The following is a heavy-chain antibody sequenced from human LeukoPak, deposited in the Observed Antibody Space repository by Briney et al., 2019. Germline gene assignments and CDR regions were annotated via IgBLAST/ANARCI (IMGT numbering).Heavy chain of an antibody. V-gene: IGHV3-30*18. CDR1: GFTFSSYG. J-gene: IGHJ4*02. Sequence: GGSLRLSCAASGFTFSSYGMHWVHQAPGKGLEWVSFISYDGSNKYSADSVKGRFTISRDDSKNTLYLQINSLRAEDTAVYSCAKDLRYYDASGYYYLDYWGQGTLVTVSS. D-gene: IGHD3-22*01. CDR2: ISYDGSNK. CDR3: AKDLRYYDASGYYYLDY.